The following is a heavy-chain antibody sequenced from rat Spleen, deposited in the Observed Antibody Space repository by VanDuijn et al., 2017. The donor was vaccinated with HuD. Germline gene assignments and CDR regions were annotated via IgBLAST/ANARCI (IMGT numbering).Heavy chain of an antibody. V-gene: IGHV5S13*01. D-gene: IGHD4-3*01. J-gene: IGHJ2*01. CDR2: ISSGGGNT. CDR3: AKDRVRGTSPYYFDY. CDR1: GFILRNYG. Sequence: EVQLVESGGGLVQPGRSLKLSCAASGFILRNYGMAWVRQTPTKGLEWVASISSGGGNTYYRDSVKGRFTISRDNAESSLYLQMDSLRSEDTSTYYCAKDRVRGTSPYYFDYWGQGVMVTVSS.